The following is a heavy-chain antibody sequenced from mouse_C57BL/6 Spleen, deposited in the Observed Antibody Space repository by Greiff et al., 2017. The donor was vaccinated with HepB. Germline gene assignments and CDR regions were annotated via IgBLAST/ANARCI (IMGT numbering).Heavy chain of an antibody. V-gene: IGHV1-39*01. CDR2: INPNYGTT. J-gene: IGHJ2*01. CDR3: ARGDYYGSSYESFDY. CDR1: GYSFTDYN. D-gene: IGHD1-1*01. Sequence: EVKLVESGPELVKPGASVKISCKASGYSFTDYNMNWVKQSNGKSLEWIGVINPNYGTTSYNQKFKGKATLTVDQSSSTAYMQLNSLTSEDSAVYYCARGDYYGSSYESFDYWGQGTTLTVSS.